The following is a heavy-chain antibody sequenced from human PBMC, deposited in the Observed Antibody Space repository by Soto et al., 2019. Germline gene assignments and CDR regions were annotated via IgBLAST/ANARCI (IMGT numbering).Heavy chain of an antibody. V-gene: IGHV3-15*01. CDR1: GFTFSDAW. J-gene: IGHJ5*02. D-gene: IGHD2-15*01. CDR3: TTDLWRIAVVVGSTGYFNP. Sequence: GGSLRFSCAASGFTFSDAWISWVRQAPGKGLDWVGRIKSKSDGGTTEYAAPVRGRFTISRDDSKNTLYLQMNSLKTEDTAVYYCTTDLWRIAVVVGSTGYFNPWGQGTPVTVSS. CDR2: IKSKSDGGTT.